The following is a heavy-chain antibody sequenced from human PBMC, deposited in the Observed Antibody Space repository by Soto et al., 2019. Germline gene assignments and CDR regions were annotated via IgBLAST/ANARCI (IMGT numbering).Heavy chain of an antibody. D-gene: IGHD1-20*01. CDR1: GGSITSSSYY. J-gene: IGHJ4*02. CDR3: ARRITRPERFDY. V-gene: IGHV4-39*02. CDR2: INYSGNT. Sequence: SETLSLTCTVSGGSITSSSYYWGWIRQPPGKGLEWIGNINYSGNTYYNPSLQSRVTISVDTSKNHFSLKLTSATAADTAVYYCARRITRPERFDYWGQGALVTVS.